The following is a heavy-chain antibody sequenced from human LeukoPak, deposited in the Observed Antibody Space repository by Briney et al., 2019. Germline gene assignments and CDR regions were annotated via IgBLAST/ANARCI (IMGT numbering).Heavy chain of an antibody. CDR1: GYTFASYW. CDR2: INAGDSDT. D-gene: IGHD1-26*01. J-gene: IGHJ4*02. V-gene: IGHV5-51*01. Sequence: GESLQISFKGSGYTFASYWIAWVRPMPGQGLEWMGIINAGDSDTRYSPSFQGQVTISADKSISTAYLQWSSLKASDTAMYYCARKKVLLLGELPTVYYFDYWGQGTLVTVSS. CDR3: ARKKVLLLGELPTVYYFDY.